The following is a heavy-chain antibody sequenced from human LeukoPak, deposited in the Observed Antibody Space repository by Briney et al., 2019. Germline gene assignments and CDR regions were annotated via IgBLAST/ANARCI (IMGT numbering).Heavy chain of an antibody. CDR2: VYYSGST. D-gene: IGHD1-26*01. CDR3: ARHGGGTYLQY. CDR1: GGSISSYY. Sequence: SETLSLTCTVSGGSISSYYWSWIRQPPGRGLEWIGYVYYSGSTNYNSSLKSRVTISVDTSKNQFSLNLRSVTAADTAVYYCARHGGGTYLQYWGQGALVTVSS. J-gene: IGHJ4*02. V-gene: IGHV4-59*08.